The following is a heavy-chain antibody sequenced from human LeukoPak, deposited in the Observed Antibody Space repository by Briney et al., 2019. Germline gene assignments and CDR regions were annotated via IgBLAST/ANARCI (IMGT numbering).Heavy chain of an antibody. D-gene: IGHD3-3*01. J-gene: IGHJ4*02. Sequence: PSETLSHPCTVSGASLSGHYWTWIRQSPGKGLEWIGYIFYSGYTNFNPSLKSRVTISLDTSKNQFSLNLTSVTGADTAVYFCARGACFYPHWGQGALATVSS. CDR2: IFYSGYT. CDR1: GASLSGHY. CDR3: ARGACFYPH. V-gene: IGHV4-59*11.